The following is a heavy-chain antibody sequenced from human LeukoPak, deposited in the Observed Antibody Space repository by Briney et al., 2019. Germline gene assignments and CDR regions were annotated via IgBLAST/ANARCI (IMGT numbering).Heavy chain of an antibody. CDR2: IFPGDSDT. J-gene: IGHJ4*02. V-gene: IGHV5-51*01. Sequence: GESLKISRKGSANNFTNYWIAWVRQMPGKGLEWMGIIFPGDSDTRYSPSFQGQVTFSVDKSISTAYLQWSSLKTSDTAMYYCGTSGYYSDGSYFDYWGQGTLVTVSS. CDR1: ANNFTNYW. CDR3: GTSGYYSDGSYFDY. D-gene: IGHD3-22*01.